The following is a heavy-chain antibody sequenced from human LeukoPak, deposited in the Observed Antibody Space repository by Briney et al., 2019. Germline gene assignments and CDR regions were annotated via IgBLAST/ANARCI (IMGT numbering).Heavy chain of an antibody. CDR2: ISSNGGST. J-gene: IGHJ4*02. Sequence: PGGSLRLSCSASGFTFSSYAMHWVRQAPGKGLEYVSAISSNGGSTYYADSVKGRFTISRDNSKNTLYLQMNSLRAEDTAVYYCVRDGVGATTYFGYFDHWGQGNLVTVSS. CDR1: GFTFSSYA. CDR3: VRDGVGATTYFGYFDH. V-gene: IGHV3-64*04. D-gene: IGHD1-26*01.